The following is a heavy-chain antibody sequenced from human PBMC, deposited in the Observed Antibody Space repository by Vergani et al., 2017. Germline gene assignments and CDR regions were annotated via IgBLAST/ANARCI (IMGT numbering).Heavy chain of an antibody. CDR1: GGSISRGGYY. CDR3: ASNGNYYDSSGYYYVGWFDP. D-gene: IGHD3-22*01. J-gene: IGHJ5*02. CDR2: IYYSGST. Sequence: QVQLQESCPGLVKPSQTLSLTCTVSGGSISRGGYYWSWIRQHPGKGLEWIGYIYYSGSTYYNPSLKSRVTISVDTSKNQFSLKLSSVTAADTAVYYCASNGNYYDSSGYYYVGWFDPWGQGALVTVSS. V-gene: IGHV4-31*03.